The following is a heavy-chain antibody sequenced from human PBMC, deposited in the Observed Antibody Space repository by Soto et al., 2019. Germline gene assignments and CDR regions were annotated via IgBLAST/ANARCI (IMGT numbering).Heavy chain of an antibody. D-gene: IGHD2-21*02. J-gene: IGHJ4*02. CDR3: AREVAYCGGDCYSVFDY. CDR1: GGSISSGDYY. V-gene: IGHV4-30-4*01. CDR2: IYYSGST. Sequence: QVQLQESGPGLVKPSQTLSLTCTVSGGSISSGDYYWSWIRQPPGKGLEWIGYIYYSGSTYYNPFLKSRVTISVDTSKKQFSVKLSSVTAADTAVYYCAREVAYCGGDCYSVFDYWGQGTLVTVSS.